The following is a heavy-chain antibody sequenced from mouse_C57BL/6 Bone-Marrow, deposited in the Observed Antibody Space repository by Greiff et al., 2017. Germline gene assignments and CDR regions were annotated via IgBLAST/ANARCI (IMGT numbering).Heavy chain of an antibody. CDR3: ATTAQDGAY. J-gene: IGHJ3*01. CDR2: ISSGGSYT. Sequence: EVQRVESGGDLVKPGGSLKLSCAASGFTFSSYGMSWVRQTPDKRLEWVATISSGGSYTYYPDSVKGRFTISRDNAKNTLYLQMSSLKSEDTAMYYCATTAQDGAYWGQGTLVTVSA. V-gene: IGHV5-6*01. D-gene: IGHD3-2*02. CDR1: GFTFSSYG.